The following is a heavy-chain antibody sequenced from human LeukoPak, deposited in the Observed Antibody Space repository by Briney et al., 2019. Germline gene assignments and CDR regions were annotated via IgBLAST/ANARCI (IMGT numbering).Heavy chain of an antibody. CDR2: IKSKTDGGTT. D-gene: IGHD3-22*01. J-gene: IGHJ4*02. Sequence: PGGSLRLSCAASGFTFSNAWMSWVRQAPGKGLEWVGRIKSKTDGGTTDYAAPVKGRFTISRDDSKNTLYLQMNSLKTEDTAAYYCTTELITMIVVRTFDYWGQGTPVTVSS. CDR1: GFTFSNAW. CDR3: TTELITMIVVRTFDY. V-gene: IGHV3-15*01.